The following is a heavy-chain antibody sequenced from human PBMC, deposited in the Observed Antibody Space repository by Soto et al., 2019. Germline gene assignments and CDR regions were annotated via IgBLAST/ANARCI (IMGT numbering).Heavy chain of an antibody. CDR2: IYYSGNT. Sequence: QVRLQEWGPGLVKPSQTLSLKCSVSGGSITTGGRYWSWIRQLPGKGLEWIGDIYYSGNTYYNACLKSRVAMTVEAAKSQFSLKLSSVSAADMGVYYCAQALVFTGGDGFDIWGQGRLVTVSS. J-gene: IGHJ3*02. D-gene: IGHD1-1*01. CDR3: AQALVFTGGDGFDI. CDR1: GGSITTGGRY. V-gene: IGHV4-31*02.